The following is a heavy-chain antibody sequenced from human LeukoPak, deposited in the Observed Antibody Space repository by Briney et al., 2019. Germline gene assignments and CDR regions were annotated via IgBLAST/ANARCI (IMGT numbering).Heavy chain of an antibody. J-gene: IGHJ6*02. CDR2: IYCSGST. V-gene: IGHV4-31*03. D-gene: IGHD4-23*01. Sequence: SETLSLTCTVSGGSISSGDYYWSWIRQHPGKGLEWIGYIYCSGSTYYNPSLKSRVTISVDTSKNQFSLKLSSVTAADTAVYYCAREERGTVVTPYYGMDVWGQGTTVTVSS. CDR1: GGSISSGDYY. CDR3: AREERGTVVTPYYGMDV.